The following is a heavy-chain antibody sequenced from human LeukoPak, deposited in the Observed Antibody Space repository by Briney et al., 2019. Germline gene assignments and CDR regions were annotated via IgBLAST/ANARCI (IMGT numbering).Heavy chain of an antibody. CDR3: ARLPIVVVPASGFDS. V-gene: IGHV4-59*08. CDR1: GYSISSGYY. D-gene: IGHD2-2*01. CDR2: IYYSGST. J-gene: IGHJ5*01. Sequence: SETLSLTCTVSGYSISSGYYWSWIRQPPGKGLEWIGYIYYSGSTNYNPSLKSRVTISVDTSKNQFSLKLSSVTAADTAVYYCARLPIVVVPASGFDSWGQGTLVTVSS.